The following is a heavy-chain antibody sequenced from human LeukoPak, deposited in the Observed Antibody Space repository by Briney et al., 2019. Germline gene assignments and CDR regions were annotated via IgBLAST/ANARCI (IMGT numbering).Heavy chain of an antibody. CDR2: ILYSGST. CDR1: GGSISSSSYH. Sequence: PSETLSLTCTVSGGSISSSSYHWGWIRQPPGKGLEWIGTILYSGSTSYNPSLKSRVTISVDTSKNQFSLKLSSVTAADTAVYYCVRRLSGSSSDYWGQGILVTVSS. CDR3: VRRLSGSSSDY. V-gene: IGHV4-39*01. D-gene: IGHD1-26*01. J-gene: IGHJ4*02.